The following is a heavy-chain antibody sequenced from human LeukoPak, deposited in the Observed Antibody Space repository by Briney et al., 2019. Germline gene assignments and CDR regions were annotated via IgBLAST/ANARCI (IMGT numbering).Heavy chain of an antibody. CDR2: IRYDGSNK. V-gene: IGHV3-30*02. CDR1: GFTFSSYG. J-gene: IGHJ4*02. Sequence: PGGSLRLSCAASGFTFSSYGMHWVRQAPGKGLEWVAFIRYDGSNKYYADSVKGRFTIPRDNSKNTLYLQMNSLRAEDTAVYYCAKDEYCSGGSCYNPLDYWGQGTLVTVSS. D-gene: IGHD2-15*01. CDR3: AKDEYCSGGSCYNPLDY.